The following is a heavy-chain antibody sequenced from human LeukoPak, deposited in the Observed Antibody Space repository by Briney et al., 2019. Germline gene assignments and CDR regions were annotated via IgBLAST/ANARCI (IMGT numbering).Heavy chain of an antibody. CDR2: ISGSGDKT. CDR3: AKTNGYYDL. D-gene: IGHD3-22*01. Sequence: GGSLRLSCAASGFTFSSNGMSWVRKAPGKGLEWVSSISGSGDKTYYADSVKGRFTISRDNSKGTMYLQMNSLRAEYTAVYHCAKTNGYYDLWGQGTLVIVSS. CDR1: GFTFSSNG. V-gene: IGHV3-23*01. J-gene: IGHJ4*02.